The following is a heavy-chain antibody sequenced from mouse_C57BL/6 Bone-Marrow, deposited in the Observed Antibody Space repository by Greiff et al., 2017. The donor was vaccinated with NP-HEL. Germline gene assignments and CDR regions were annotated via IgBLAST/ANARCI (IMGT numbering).Heavy chain of an antibody. CDR1: GYTFTSYW. CDR3: ARWDTTVVAHWYFDV. D-gene: IGHD1-1*01. V-gene: IGHV1-61*01. Sequence: QVQLQQSGAELVRPGSSVKLSCKASGYTFTSYWMDWVKQRPGQGLEWIGNIYPSDSETHYNQKFKDKATLTVDKSSSTAYMQLSSLTSEDSAVYYCARWDTTVVAHWYFDVWGTGTTVTVSS. CDR2: IYPSDSET. J-gene: IGHJ1*03.